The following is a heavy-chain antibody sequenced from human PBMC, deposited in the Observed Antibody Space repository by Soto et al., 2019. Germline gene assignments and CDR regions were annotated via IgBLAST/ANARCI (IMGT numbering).Heavy chain of an antibody. CDR2: INHSGST. Sequence: SETLSLTCAVYGGSFSGYYWSWIRQPPGKGLEWIGEINHSGSTNYNPSLKSRVTISVGTSKNQFSLKLSSVTAADTAVYYCARSPFLGVRGVIIVYYGMDVWGQGTTVTVSS. CDR3: ARSPFLGVRGVIIVYYGMDV. CDR1: GGSFSGYY. D-gene: IGHD3-10*01. V-gene: IGHV4-34*01. J-gene: IGHJ6*02.